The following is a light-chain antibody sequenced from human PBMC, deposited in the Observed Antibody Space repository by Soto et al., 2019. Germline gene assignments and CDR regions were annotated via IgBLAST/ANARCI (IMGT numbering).Light chain of an antibody. CDR1: QSISSY. CDR2: DAS. V-gene: IGKV3-11*01. CDR3: PHRTYWPP. Sequence: EIVLTQSPATLSLSPGERATLSCRASQSISSYLAWYQQKPGQSPRLLIYDASTRATGIPARFSGSGSGTDFTPTISSLQPEDFAFYYCPHRTYWPPFGQGTKVDIK. J-gene: IGKJ1*01.